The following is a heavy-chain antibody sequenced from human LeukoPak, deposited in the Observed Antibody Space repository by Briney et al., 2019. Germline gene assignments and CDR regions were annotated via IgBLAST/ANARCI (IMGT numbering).Heavy chain of an antibody. D-gene: IGHD6-13*01. CDR3: ARDQYSCTWYRGALDI. V-gene: IGHV3-74*01. J-gene: IGHJ3*02. CDR1: VFPYSLSR. CDR2: IKSDGSNT. Sequence: GGPLRLLCTASVFPYSLSREHGSRQAPGRALVWVTRIKSDGSNTPYAGSVKGRFTISRDNAKNTLYLQMNSLRAEDTAVYYCARDQYSCTWYRGALDIWGKGTMVAVCS.